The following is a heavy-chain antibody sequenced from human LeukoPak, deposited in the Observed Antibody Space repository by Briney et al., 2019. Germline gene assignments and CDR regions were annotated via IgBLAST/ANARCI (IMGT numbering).Heavy chain of an antibody. CDR2: IYPRDSDT. CDR1: GYSFTTQW. J-gene: IGHJ6*02. Sequence: PGESLKISCKGSGYSFTTQWIAWVRQMPGQGLEWMGVIYPRDSDTRYSPSFQGQVTISADKFINTVYLQWSSLKASDTAMYYCVRGRNYYYDVDVWGQGTTVTVS. CDR3: VRGRNYYYDVDV. V-gene: IGHV5-51*01.